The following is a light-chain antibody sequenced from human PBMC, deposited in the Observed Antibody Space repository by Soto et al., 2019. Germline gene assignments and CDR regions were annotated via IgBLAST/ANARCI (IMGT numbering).Light chain of an antibody. J-gene: IGKJ1*01. CDR2: GAS. Sequence: EIVSTQSPGTLSLSPGERATLSCRASQSVSSSYLAWYQQKPGQAPRLLIYGASSRATGIPDRFSGSGSGTDFTLTISRLEPEDFAVYYCQQYGSSPRTFGQGTKVKIK. CDR1: QSVSSSY. V-gene: IGKV3-20*01. CDR3: QQYGSSPRT.